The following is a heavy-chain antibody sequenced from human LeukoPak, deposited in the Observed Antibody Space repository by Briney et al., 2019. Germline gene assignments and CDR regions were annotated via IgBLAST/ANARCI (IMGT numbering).Heavy chain of an antibody. CDR1: GFTFDDYG. J-gene: IGHJ6*03. Sequence: GGSLRLSCAASGFTFDDYGMSWVRQAPGKGLEWVSGINWNGGSTGYADSVKGRFTISRDNAKNSLYLQMNSLRAEDTALYYCARARSDHPTLSFLRYYYYMDVWGKGTTVTVSS. CDR2: INWNGGST. CDR3: ARARSDHPTLSFLRYYYYMDV. V-gene: IGHV3-20*04. D-gene: IGHD1-14*01.